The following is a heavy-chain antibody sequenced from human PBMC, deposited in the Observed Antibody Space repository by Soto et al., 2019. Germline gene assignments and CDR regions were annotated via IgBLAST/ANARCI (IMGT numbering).Heavy chain of an antibody. Sequence: SVKVSCKASGGTFSSYAISWVRQAPGQGLEWMGGIIPIFGTANYAQKFQGRVTITADKSTSTAYMELSSPRSEDTAVYYCARTTRLPYYFGYWGQGTLGTVSS. CDR3: ARTTRLPYYFGY. D-gene: IGHD6-25*01. CDR1: GGTFSSYA. CDR2: IIPIFGTA. V-gene: IGHV1-69*06. J-gene: IGHJ4*02.